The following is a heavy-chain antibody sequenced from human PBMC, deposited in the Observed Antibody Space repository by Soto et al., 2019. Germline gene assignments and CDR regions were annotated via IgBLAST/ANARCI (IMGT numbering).Heavy chain of an antibody. D-gene: IGHD6-19*01. CDR3: ARGGAWWLVLGGRWFDP. J-gene: IGHJ5*02. Sequence: SAKVSFRASSGTFTSYGISWVRQAPGQGLEWMGWISAYNGNTNYAQKLQGRVTMTTDTSTSTAYMELRSLRSDDTAVYYCARGGAWWLVLGGRWFDPWGQGTLVTVSS. CDR2: ISAYNGNT. V-gene: IGHV1-18*04. CDR1: SGTFTSYG.